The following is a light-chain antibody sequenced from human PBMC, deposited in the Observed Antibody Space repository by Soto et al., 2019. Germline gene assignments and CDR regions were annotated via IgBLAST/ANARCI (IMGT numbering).Light chain of an antibody. CDR1: SSDVGNYNL. Sequence: QSALTQPASVSGSPGQSITISCTGTSSDVGNYNLVSWYQQYPGKAPKLMIYEGGKRPSGVSNRFSGSKSGNTASLTISGLQAEDEADYYCCSFALRSTLIFGGGTKVPS. CDR3: CSFALRSTLI. J-gene: IGLJ2*01. V-gene: IGLV2-23*01. CDR2: EGG.